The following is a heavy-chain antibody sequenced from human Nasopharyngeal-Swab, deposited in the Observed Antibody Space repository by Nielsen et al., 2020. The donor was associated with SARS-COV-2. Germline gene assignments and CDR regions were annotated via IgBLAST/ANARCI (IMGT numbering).Heavy chain of an antibody. V-gene: IGHV4-39*07. CDR2: IYYSGST. D-gene: IGHD1-14*01. CDR3: AREGAGSETIYYYYYMDV. Sequence: IRQPPGEGLEGIGSIYYSGSTYYNPSLKSRVTISVDTSKNQFSLKLSSVTAADTAVYYCAREGAGSETIYYYYYMDVWGKGTTVTVSS. J-gene: IGHJ6*03.